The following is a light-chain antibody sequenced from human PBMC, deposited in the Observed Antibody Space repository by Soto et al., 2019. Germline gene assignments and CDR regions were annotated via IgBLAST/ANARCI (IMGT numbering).Light chain of an antibody. V-gene: IGKV3-15*01. J-gene: IGKJ4*01. CDR3: QQYNSWPLT. Sequence: EVVLTRSPATLSLSPGERATLSCRASQSVGSSLAWYQRKPGQAPRLLIYGASTRATGIPATFSGSGSGTEFTLTISSLQSEDFAVYYCQQYNSWPLTFGGGTKVDIK. CDR2: GAS. CDR1: QSVGSS.